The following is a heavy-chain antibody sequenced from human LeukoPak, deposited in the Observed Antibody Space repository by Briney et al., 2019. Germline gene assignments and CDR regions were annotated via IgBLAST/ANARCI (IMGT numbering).Heavy chain of an antibody. Sequence: GGSLRLSCAASGFTFSSDAMSWVRQAPGKGLEWVSAISGSGGSTYYADSVKGWFTISRDNSKNTLYLQMNSLRAEDTAVYNCAKGDFYGSGRDYYYYMDVWGKGTTVTISS. J-gene: IGHJ6*03. CDR1: GFTFSSDA. CDR3: AKGDFYGSGRDYYYYMDV. CDR2: ISGSGGST. D-gene: IGHD3-10*01. V-gene: IGHV3-23*01.